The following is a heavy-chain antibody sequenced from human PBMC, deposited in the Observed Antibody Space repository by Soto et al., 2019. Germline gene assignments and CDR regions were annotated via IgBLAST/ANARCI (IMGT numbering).Heavy chain of an antibody. CDR2: IKHSGLT. J-gene: IGHJ3*01. V-gene: IGHV4-34*01. CDR3: WRVYSTTWSPDAFDV. CDR1: GGSFNDYY. Sequence: SETLSLTCAVSGGSFNDYYWSWIRQPPGKGLEWVGEIKHSGLTNYNSSLKSRITMSVDTNKNHFSLKLSTVTAADTAVYYCWRVYSTTWSPDAFDVWGQGTVVTVSS. D-gene: IGHD2-2*01.